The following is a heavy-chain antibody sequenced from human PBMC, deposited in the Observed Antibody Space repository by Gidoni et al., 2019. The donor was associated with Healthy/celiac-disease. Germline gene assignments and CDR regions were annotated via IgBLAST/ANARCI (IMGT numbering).Heavy chain of an antibody. J-gene: IGHJ5*02. CDR3: ARDLGSYSSSGYRGGGWFDP. V-gene: IGHV1-2*02. D-gene: IGHD6-13*01. Sequence: QVQLVQSGAEVKKPGASVKVSCKASGYTFTGHYFHWVRQAPGQGLEWRGGINPNRGGTNYAQKFQGRVTMTRDTSISTAYMELSRLRSDDTAVYYCARDLGSYSSSGYRGGGWFDPWGQGTLVTVSS. CDR2: INPNRGGT. CDR1: GYTFTGHY.